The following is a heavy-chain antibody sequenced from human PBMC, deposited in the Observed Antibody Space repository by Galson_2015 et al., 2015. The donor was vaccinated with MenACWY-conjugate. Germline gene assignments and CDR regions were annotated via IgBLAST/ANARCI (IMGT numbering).Heavy chain of an antibody. CDR2: INSDGRST. D-gene: IGHD1-26*01. V-gene: IGHV3-74*01. CDR3: ARLGGNYRTTSHFDY. J-gene: IGHJ4*02. CDR1: GFTFSTYR. Sequence: LRLSCAASGFTFSTYRMHWVRQAPGKGLVWVSRINSDGRSTSYADSVKGRFTISRDNAKNTLYLQMNSLRAEDTAVYYCARLGGNYRTTSHFDYWGQGTLVTVSS.